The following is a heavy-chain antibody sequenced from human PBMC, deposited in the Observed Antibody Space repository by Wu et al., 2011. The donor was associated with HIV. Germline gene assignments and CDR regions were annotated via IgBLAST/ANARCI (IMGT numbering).Heavy chain of an antibody. V-gene: IGHV1-2*02. CDR3: AREKDTANDY. Sequence: QVQLVQSGAEVKKPGASVKVPCRASGYTFIDYYIHWVRQAPGQGLEWMGWINPNSGGTNYAQKFQGRVTMTRDTSISRAYMELSRLRYDDTAVYYCAREKDTANDYWGQGTLVTVSS. CDR1: GYTFIDYY. J-gene: IGHJ4*02. D-gene: IGHD5-18*01. CDR2: INPNSGGT.